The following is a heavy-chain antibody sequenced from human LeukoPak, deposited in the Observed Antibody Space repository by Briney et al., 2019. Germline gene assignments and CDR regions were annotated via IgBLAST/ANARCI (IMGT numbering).Heavy chain of an antibody. Sequence: GGSLRLSCIASGFIFNTSWMTWVRQAPGRGLEWVANIKHDGSERYYLGSLKGRFTISRDNTQNALYLQMDSLRVEDTAVYYCIVFGDSNHWGQGTLVTVSS. V-gene: IGHV3-7*03. CDR2: IKHDGSER. D-gene: IGHD4-17*01. CDR3: IVFGDSNH. CDR1: GFIFNTSW. J-gene: IGHJ5*02.